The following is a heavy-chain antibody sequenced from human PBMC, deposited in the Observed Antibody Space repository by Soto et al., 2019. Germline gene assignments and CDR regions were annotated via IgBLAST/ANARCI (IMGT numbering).Heavy chain of an antibody. CDR2: IRSKGNNYAT. J-gene: IGHJ6*03. Sequence: EVQLVESGGGLVQPGGSLKLSCAASGFTFSGSALHWVRQASGKGLEWGGRIRSKGNNYATAYGASLKGRFTISRDDSKNTAYLQMNSRNTEDTAVYYCSRQASDFWSGKPQYYMDVWGKGTTVTVSS. V-gene: IGHV3-73*01. D-gene: IGHD3-3*01. CDR3: SRQASDFWSGKPQYYMDV. CDR1: GFTFSGSA.